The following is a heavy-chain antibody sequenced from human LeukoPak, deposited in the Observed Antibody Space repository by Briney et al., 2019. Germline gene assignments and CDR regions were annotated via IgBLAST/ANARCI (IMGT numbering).Heavy chain of an antibody. CDR2: IYYSGST. V-gene: IGHV4-59*01. J-gene: IGHJ5*02. CDR1: GGSFSGYY. Sequence: PSETLSLTCAVYGGSFSGYYWSWIRQPPGKGLEWIGYIYYSGSTNYNPSLKSRVTISVDTSKNQFSLKLSSVTAADTAVYYCARDQSSWFDPWGQGTLVTVSS. CDR3: ARDQSSWFDP.